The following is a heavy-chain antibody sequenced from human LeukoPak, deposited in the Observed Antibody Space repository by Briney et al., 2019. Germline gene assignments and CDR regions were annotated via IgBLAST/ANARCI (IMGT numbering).Heavy chain of an antibody. CDR2: IRVDGTFK. CDR1: GFMFNNYG. V-gene: IGHV3-30*02. CDR3: AKGLGDSGEYYSDFDY. D-gene: IGHD3-22*01. J-gene: IGHJ4*02. Sequence: PGGSLRLSCAASGFMFNNYGMHWVRQAPGKGLEWVAFIRVDGTFKYYVDSVKGRFTISRDNSKSTLCLQLNSLRTEDTAVYYCAKGLGDSGEYYSDFDYWGQGTLVTVSS.